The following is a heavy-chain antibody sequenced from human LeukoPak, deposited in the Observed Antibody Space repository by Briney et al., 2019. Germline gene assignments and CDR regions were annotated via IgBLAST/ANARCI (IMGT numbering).Heavy chain of an antibody. CDR3: VSNGIAARLFDY. V-gene: IGHV4-34*01. CDR2: INHSGST. CDR1: GGSFSGYY. J-gene: IGHJ4*02. Sequence: SVTLSLTCAVYGGSFSGYYWSWIRQPPGKGLEWIGEINHSGSTNYNPSLKSRVTISVDTSKNQFSLKLSSVTAADTAVYYCVSNGIAARLFDYWGQGTLVTVSS. D-gene: IGHD6-6*01.